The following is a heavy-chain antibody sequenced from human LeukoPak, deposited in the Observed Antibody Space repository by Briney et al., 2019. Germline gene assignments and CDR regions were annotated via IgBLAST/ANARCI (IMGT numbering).Heavy chain of an antibody. CDR3: ARDQLELGTHWFDP. D-gene: IGHD1-1*01. CDR1: GVTFSNSG. J-gene: IGHJ5*02. V-gene: IGHV1-69*04. Sequence: ASVKVSCKASGVTFSNSGITWVRQAPGQGLEWMGRIIPVLEEAQYAQNFQGKVTITADKSTSTAYMELRSLTSEDTAVYYCARDQLELGTHWFDPWGQGTLVTVSS. CDR2: IIPVLEEA.